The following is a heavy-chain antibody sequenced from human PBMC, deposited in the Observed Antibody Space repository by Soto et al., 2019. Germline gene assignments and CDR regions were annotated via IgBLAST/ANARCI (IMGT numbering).Heavy chain of an antibody. CDR1: GGSFSGYY. V-gene: IGHV4-34*01. Sequence: SETLSLSCGVYGGSFSGYYWTWIRQPPGKGLEWIGEINQSGFTNYNPSLESRVTMSVDTSKNQFSLRLSAVTAADTAVYYCARFPFDRSSWTNPRYFDYWGQGTLVTVSS. CDR2: INQSGFT. CDR3: ARFPFDRSSWTNPRYFDY. D-gene: IGHD6-13*01. J-gene: IGHJ4*02.